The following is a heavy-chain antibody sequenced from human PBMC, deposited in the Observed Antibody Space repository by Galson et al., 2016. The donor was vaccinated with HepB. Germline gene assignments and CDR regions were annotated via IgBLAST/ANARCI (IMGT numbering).Heavy chain of an antibody. CDR1: GYTFTSYY. D-gene: IGHD3-10*01. CDR3: AGDRGYYYGSGSPPYYYYGLDV. J-gene: IGHJ6*02. CDR2: IVPSDGST. Sequence: SVKVSCKASGYTFTSYYIHWVRQAPGQGLEWMGIIVPSDGSTSNAQKFRGRVTMTRDTSTSTVYMELSSLRSEDTAVYYCAGDRGYYYGSGSPPYYYYGLDVWGQGTTVTVSS. V-gene: IGHV1-46*01.